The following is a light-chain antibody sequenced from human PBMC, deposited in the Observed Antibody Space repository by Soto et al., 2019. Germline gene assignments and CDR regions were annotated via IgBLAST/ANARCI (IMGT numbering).Light chain of an antibody. V-gene: IGKV3-20*01. CDR3: QQYSTSPWT. CDR2: GAS. Sequence: EIVLTQSPGTLSLSPGDRATLSCRASRSLSSTYLAWYQRKPGQAPRLLIYGASTRAAGIPDRFSGRGSGTDFTLTISRLEPEDFAMYYCQQYSTSPWTFSQGTKVDIK. J-gene: IGKJ1*01. CDR1: RSLSSTY.